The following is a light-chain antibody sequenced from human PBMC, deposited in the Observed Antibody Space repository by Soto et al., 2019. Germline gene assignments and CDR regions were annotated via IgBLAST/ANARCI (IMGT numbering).Light chain of an antibody. CDR3: QQYDNVHSVT. CDR2: DAS. J-gene: IGKJ4*01. V-gene: IGKV1-33*01. CDR1: RDIKKY. Sequence: DIQMTQSPSSLSASVGDRVTITCQASRDIKKYLNWYQQKPGKAPKLLIYDASTLTTGVPSRFSGSGSGADFTFTINSLQPEDIATYYCQQYDNVHSVTCGGGTKVEIK.